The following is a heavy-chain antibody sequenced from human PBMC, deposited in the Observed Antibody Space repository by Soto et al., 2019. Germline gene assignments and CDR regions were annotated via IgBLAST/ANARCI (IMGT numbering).Heavy chain of an antibody. V-gene: IGHV3-30*18. Sequence: QVQLVESGGGVVQPGRSLRLSCAASGFTFSSYGMHWVRQAPGKGLEWVAVISYDGSNKYYADSVKGRFTISRDNSKNTLYLQMNSLRAEDTAVYYCAKDGATGNPFDYWGQGTLVTVSS. CDR1: GFTFSSYG. CDR2: ISYDGSNK. D-gene: IGHD5-12*01. CDR3: AKDGATGNPFDY. J-gene: IGHJ4*02.